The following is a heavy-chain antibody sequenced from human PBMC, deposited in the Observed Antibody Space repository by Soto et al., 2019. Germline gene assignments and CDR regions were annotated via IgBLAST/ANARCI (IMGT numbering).Heavy chain of an antibody. V-gene: IGHV4-30-2*01. CDR1: GGSISSGGYS. CDR2: IYHSGST. D-gene: IGHD3-9*01. J-gene: IGHJ5*02. CDR3: ARVNDILTGSNWFDP. Sequence: PSETLSLTCAVSGGSISSGGYSWSWIRQPPGKGLEWIGYIYHSGSTYYNPSLKSRVTISVDRSKNQFSLKLSSVTAADPAVYYCARVNDILTGSNWFDPWGQGTLVTVSS.